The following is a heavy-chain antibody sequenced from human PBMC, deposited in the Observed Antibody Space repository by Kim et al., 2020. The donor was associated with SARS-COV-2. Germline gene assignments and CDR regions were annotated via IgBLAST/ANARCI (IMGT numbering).Heavy chain of an antibody. D-gene: IGHD3-10*01. CDR2: IRSKAYGGTT. Sequence: GGSLRLSCTASGFTFGDYAMSWFRQAPGKGLEWVGFIRSKAYGGTTEYAASVKGRFTISRDDSKSIAYLQMNSLKTEDTAVYYCTPAQWFGEINPYYYYYSGMDVWGRGTTVTVSS. CDR1: GFTFGDYA. CDR3: TPAQWFGEINPYYYYYSGMDV. J-gene: IGHJ6*02. V-gene: IGHV3-49*03.